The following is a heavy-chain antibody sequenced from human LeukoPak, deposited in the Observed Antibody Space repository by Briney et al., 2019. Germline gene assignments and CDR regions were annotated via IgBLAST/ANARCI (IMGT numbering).Heavy chain of an antibody. CDR3: ARVLRTTMITPNDAFDL. CDR1: GGSISSHY. Sequence: PSGTLSLTCTVSGGSISSHYWSWIRQPPGKGLEWIGYLYFTGSTTFNPSLKSRVTISVDTSNNHFSLKLSSVTAADTAVYFCARVLRTTMITPNDAFDLWGQGTMVTVSS. CDR2: LYFTGST. V-gene: IGHV4-59*11. D-gene: IGHD3-16*01. J-gene: IGHJ3*01.